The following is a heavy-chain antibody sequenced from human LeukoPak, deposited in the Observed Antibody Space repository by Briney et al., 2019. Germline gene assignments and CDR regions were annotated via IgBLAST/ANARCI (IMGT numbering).Heavy chain of an antibody. V-gene: IGHV4-34*01. J-gene: IGHJ6*03. CDR3: ARLLAAPYYYYYMDV. D-gene: IGHD6-6*01. CDR1: GGSFSGYY. CDR2: INHSGST. Sequence: SETLSLTCAVYGGSFSGYYWSWIRQPPGKGLEWIGEINHSGSTNYNPSLKSRVTISVDTSKNQFSLKLSSVTAADTAVYYCARLLAAPYYYYYMDVRGKGTTVTVSS.